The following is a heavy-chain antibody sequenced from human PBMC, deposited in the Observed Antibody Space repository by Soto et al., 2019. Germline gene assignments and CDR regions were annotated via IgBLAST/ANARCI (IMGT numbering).Heavy chain of an antibody. Sequence: QVQLVQSGAEVKEPGSSVKVSCKASVEFFSNYGISWVRQAQGQGLEWMGGIIPIFGTISYAEKFQGRVTITAAESTNTVHMELLSLRSAETVLYYCARVFPDGWVEPGVVRGYLDTWGRGTLGTVSS. CDR3: ARVFPDGWVEPGVVRGYLDT. CDR2: IIPIFGTI. V-gene: IGHV1-69*19. CDR1: VEFFSNYG. D-gene: IGHD3-3*01. J-gene: IGHJ4*02.